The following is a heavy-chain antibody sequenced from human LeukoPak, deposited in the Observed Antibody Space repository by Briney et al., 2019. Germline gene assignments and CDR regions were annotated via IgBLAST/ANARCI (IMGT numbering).Heavy chain of an antibody. J-gene: IGHJ4*02. D-gene: IGHD3-22*01. CDR2: ITGSGGST. V-gene: IGHV3-23*01. Sequence: PGGSLRLSCAASEFSVGSNYMTWVRQAPGKGLEWVSVITGSGGSTYYADSVKGRFNISRDNSKNTLYLQMKSLRAEDTAVYYCAKDGYYDSSGYGYFDYWGQGTLVTVSS. CDR3: AKDGYYDSSGYGYFDY. CDR1: EFSVGSNY.